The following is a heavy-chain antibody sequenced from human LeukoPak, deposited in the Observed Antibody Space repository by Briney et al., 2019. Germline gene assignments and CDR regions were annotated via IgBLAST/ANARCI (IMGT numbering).Heavy chain of an antibody. Sequence: PGGSLRLSCVASGFKFAMHWVRQAPGKGLEWVSGLSWHSGSIGYADSVKGRFIISRDNAENSLYLEMNSLRPEDSALYYCAKETKVGENLYYFDYWGRGTLVTVSS. J-gene: IGHJ4*02. D-gene: IGHD1-26*01. CDR1: GFKFA. CDR3: AKETKVGENLYYFDY. V-gene: IGHV3-9*01. CDR2: LSWHSGSI.